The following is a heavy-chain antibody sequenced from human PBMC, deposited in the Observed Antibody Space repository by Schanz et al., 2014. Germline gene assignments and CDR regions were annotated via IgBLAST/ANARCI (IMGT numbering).Heavy chain of an antibody. Sequence: VQLVESGGGLVKPGGSLRLSCAASGFTFSSYSMNWVGQDPGKGLELVSFIRFDGSNKYYADSVKGRFTISRDNSKNTLYLQMNSLRTEDTAVYFCAKSYDTSGYSGFDYWGQGTLVTVSS. CDR1: GFTFSSYS. V-gene: IGHV3-30*02. CDR3: AKSYDTSGYSGFDY. D-gene: IGHD3-22*01. CDR2: IRFDGSNK. J-gene: IGHJ4*02.